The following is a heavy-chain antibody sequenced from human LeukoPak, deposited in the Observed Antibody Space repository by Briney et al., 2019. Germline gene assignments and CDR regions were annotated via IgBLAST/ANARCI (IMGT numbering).Heavy chain of an antibody. V-gene: IGHV4-30-4*08. CDR3: ARDRRLGLSSPNYYYYMDV. CDR1: GGSFSGYY. CDR2: IYYSGST. J-gene: IGHJ6*03. D-gene: IGHD3-16*01. Sequence: SETLSLTCAVYGGSFSGYYWSWIRQPPGKGLEWIGYIYYSGSTYYNPSLKSRVTISVDTSKNQFSLKLSSVTAADTAVYYCARDRRLGLSSPNYYYYMDVWGKGTTVTVSS.